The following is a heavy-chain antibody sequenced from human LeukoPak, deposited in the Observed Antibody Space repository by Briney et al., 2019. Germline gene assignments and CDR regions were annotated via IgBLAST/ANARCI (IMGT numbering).Heavy chain of an antibody. CDR1: GFTFSDYN. Sequence: GGSLRLSCAASGFTFSDYNMNWVRQAPGKGLEWVSYISSSSSSIYYADSVKGRFTVSRDNAKNSLYLQMNSLRAEDTAVYYCAREYSSSTGKASDYWGQGTLVTVSS. J-gene: IGHJ4*02. D-gene: IGHD6-6*01. CDR2: ISSSSSSI. CDR3: AREYSSSTGKASDY. V-gene: IGHV3-48*01.